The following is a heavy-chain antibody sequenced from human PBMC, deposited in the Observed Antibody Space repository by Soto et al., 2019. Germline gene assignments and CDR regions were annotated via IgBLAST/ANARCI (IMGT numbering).Heavy chain of an antibody. D-gene: IGHD3-10*01. J-gene: IGHJ6*03. CDR1: GYTFTSYA. CDR3: ARASEESPYYYYYMDV. CDR2: INAGNGNT. V-gene: IGHV1-3*01. Sequence: QVQLVQSGAEVKKPGASVKVSCKASGYTFTSYAMHWVRQAPGQRLEWMGWINAGNGNTKYSQKFQGRVTITRDTSASTAYMELSSLRSEDTAVYYCARASEESPYYYYYMDVWGKGTTVTVSS.